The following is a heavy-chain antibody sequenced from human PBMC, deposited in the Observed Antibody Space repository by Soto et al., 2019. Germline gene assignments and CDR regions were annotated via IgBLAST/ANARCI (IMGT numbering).Heavy chain of an antibody. CDR1: GFTFSSYA. D-gene: IGHD2-15*01. J-gene: IGHJ6*02. CDR3: AKDLFGGGYYYYGMDV. Sequence: PGGSLRLSCAASGFTFSSYAMSWVRQAPGKGLKWVSAISGSGGSTYYADCVERRFTISRDNSNNPLYLQMNSLRAEDTAVYYCAKDLFGGGYYYYGMDVWGQGTTVTVSS. CDR2: ISGSGGST. V-gene: IGHV3-23*01.